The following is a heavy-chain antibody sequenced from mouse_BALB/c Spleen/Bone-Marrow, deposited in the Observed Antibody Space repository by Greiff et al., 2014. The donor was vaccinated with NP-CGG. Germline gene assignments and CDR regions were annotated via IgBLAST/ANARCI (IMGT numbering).Heavy chain of an antibody. CDR3: ARSEDGFPYSCDS. CDR1: GYTFTSYD. J-gene: IGHJ2*01. V-gene: IGHV1S56*01. D-gene: IGHD2-3*01. Sequence: VQLQQSGPELVKPGALVKISCKASGYTFTSYDINWVKQRPGQGLEWIGWIYPGDGSTKYNEKFKGKATLTADRSSSTAYMQLSGLTSKNSAVYFCARSEDGFPYSCDSWGQGTTLTVSS. CDR2: IYPGDGST.